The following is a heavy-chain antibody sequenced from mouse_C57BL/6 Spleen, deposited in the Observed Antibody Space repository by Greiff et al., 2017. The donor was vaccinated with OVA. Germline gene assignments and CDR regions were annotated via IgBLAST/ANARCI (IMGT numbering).Heavy chain of an antibody. D-gene: IGHD1-1*01. V-gene: IGHV1-82*01. CDR3: ARSRYYGSSYENYAMDY. Sequence: VQLQQSGPELVKPGASVKISCKASGYAFSSSWMNWVKQRPGKGLEWIGRIYPGDGDTNYNGKFKGKATLTADKSSSTAYMQLSSLTSEDSAVYFCARSRYYGSSYENYAMDYWGQGTSVTVSS. CDR2: IYPGDGDT. J-gene: IGHJ4*01. CDR1: GYAFSSSW.